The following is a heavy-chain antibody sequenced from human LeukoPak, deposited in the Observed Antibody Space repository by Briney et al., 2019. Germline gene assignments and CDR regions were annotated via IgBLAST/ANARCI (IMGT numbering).Heavy chain of an antibody. D-gene: IGHD3-10*01. CDR3: ARETVMARGDYYYYGMDV. J-gene: IGHJ6*02. CDR2: IYTSGST. CDR1: GGSISSYY. Sequence: SETLSLTCTVSGGSISSYYWSWIRQPAGKGLEWIGRIYTSGSTNYNPSLKSRVTMSVDTSKNQFSLKLSSVTAADTAVYYCARETVMARGDYYYYGMDVWGQGTTVTVSS. V-gene: IGHV4-4*07.